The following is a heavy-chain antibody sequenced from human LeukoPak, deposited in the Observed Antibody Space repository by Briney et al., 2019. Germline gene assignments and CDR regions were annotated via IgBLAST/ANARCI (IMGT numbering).Heavy chain of an antibody. CDR1: GYSFTNYY. D-gene: IGHD6-19*01. J-gene: IGHJ2*01. V-gene: IGHV1-2*02. CDR3: ARDGTGYSSGWYYWYFDL. CDR2: INPTSGGT. Sequence: ASVKVSCKTSGYSFTNYYIHWVRQAPGQGLEWMGWINPTSGGTEYAQKFQGRVTMTRDTSISTAYMELSRLRSDDTAVYYCARDGTGYSSGWYYWYFDLWGRGTLVTVSS.